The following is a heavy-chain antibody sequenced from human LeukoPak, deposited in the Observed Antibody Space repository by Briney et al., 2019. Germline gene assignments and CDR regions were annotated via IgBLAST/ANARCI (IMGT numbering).Heavy chain of an antibody. CDR1: GFTFSTYG. CDR3: AKDSLRKSIVGTTTRGVNDY. J-gene: IGHJ4*02. D-gene: IGHD1-26*01. Sequence: GGSLRLSRGASGFTFSTYGMHWVRQAPGKGLEWVAFIRYDGGNKYYADSVKGRFTISRDNSKNTLYLQMNSLRAEDTAVYYCAKDSLRKSIVGTTTRGVNDYWGQGTLVTVSS. V-gene: IGHV3-30*02. CDR2: IRYDGGNK.